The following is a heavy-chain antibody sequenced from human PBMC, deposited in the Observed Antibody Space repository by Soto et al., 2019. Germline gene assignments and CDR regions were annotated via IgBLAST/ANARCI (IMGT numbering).Heavy chain of an antibody. J-gene: IGHJ3*02. V-gene: IGHV4-34*12. CDR3: ARSPLGYDYVRQTWREVGDSFDI. CDR2: LIHGGST. Sequence: QVRLEQWGAGLLKLSETLSLTCAIYGASLGGFHWTWLRQAPGKGLEWIGELIHGGSTNYNPSLKGRVSFSLDTSKNQFSLHLMSVTAADTAVYYCARSPLGYDYVRQTWREVGDSFDIWGRGTLVTVSS. CDR1: GASLGGFH. D-gene: IGHD3-16*01.